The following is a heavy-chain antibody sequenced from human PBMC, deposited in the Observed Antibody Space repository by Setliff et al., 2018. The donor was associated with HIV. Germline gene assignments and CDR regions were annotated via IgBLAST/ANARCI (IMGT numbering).Heavy chain of an antibody. CDR1: GYTFSNYD. CDR3: VRDGPVYCGGDCWNPFDY. D-gene: IGHD2-21*02. CDR2: IDPNTGKT. J-gene: IGHJ4*02. Sequence: GASVKVSCKASGYTFSNYDIHWVRQATGQGLEWMGWIDPNTGKTGYAQKFQGRVTMTRNTSVSTAYMELNSLIYEDTAVYFCVRDGPVYCGGDCWNPFDYWGQGALVTVSS. V-gene: IGHV1-8*02.